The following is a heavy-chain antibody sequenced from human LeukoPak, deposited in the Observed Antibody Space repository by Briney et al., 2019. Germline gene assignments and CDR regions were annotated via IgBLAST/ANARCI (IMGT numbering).Heavy chain of an antibody. Sequence: GASVKVSCKASGYTFTGYYMHWVRQAPGQGLEWMGWINPNSGGTNYAQKFQGRVTMTRDTSISTAYMELSRLRSDDTAVYYCARVRDGYNSHFDYWGQGTLVTVSS. D-gene: IGHD5-24*01. V-gene: IGHV1-2*02. CDR3: ARVRDGYNSHFDY. CDR1: GYTFTGYY. J-gene: IGHJ4*02. CDR2: INPNSGGT.